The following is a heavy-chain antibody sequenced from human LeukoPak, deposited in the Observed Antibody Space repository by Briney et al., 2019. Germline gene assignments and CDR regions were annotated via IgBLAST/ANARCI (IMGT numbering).Heavy chain of an antibody. J-gene: IGHJ4*02. CDR3: ARERCDSSGDYFDY. CDR2: IWYDGSNK. D-gene: IGHD3-22*01. Sequence: GGSLRLSCAASGFTFSSYGMHWVRQAPGKGLEWVAVIWYDGSNKYYADSVKGRFTISRDNSKNTLYLQMNSLRAEDTAVYYCARERCDSSGDYFDYWGQGTLVTVSS. CDR1: GFTFSSYG. V-gene: IGHV3-33*01.